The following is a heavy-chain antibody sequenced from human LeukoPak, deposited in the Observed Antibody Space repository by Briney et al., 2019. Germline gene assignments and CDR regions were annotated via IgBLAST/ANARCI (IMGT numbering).Heavy chain of an antibody. D-gene: IGHD6-6*01. CDR2: IYYSGST. J-gene: IGHJ6*03. CDR1: GGSFSGYY. Sequence: SETLSLTCAVYGGSFSGYYWSWIRQPPGKGLEWIGYIYYSGSTNYNPSLKSRVTISVDTSKNQFSLKLSSVTAADTAVYYCARVSIAARRAMDVWGKGTTVTVSS. V-gene: IGHV4-59*01. CDR3: ARVSIAARRAMDV.